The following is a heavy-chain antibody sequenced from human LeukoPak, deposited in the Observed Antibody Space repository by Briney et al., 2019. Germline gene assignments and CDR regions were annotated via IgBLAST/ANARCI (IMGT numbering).Heavy chain of an antibody. Sequence: ASVKVSCKASGYTFTSYDINWVRQATGQGLEWMGWMNPNSGNTGYAQKFQGRVTMTRNTSISTAYMELSSLRSEDTAVYYCASGSFGITGTFVFDYWGQGTLVTVSS. CDR1: GYTFTSYD. CDR3: ASGSFGITGTFVFDY. V-gene: IGHV1-8*01. CDR2: MNPNSGNT. J-gene: IGHJ4*02. D-gene: IGHD1-20*01.